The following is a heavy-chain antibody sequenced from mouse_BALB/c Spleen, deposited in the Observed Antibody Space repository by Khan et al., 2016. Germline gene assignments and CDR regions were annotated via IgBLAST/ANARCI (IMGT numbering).Heavy chain of an antibody. CDR1: GFNIKDTY. CDR3: ARKGTYYGAWFAY. V-gene: IGHV14-3*02. D-gene: IGHD1-1*01. CDR2: IDPANGNT. Sequence: EVQLQESGAELVKPGASVKLSCTASGFNIKDTYMHWVKQRPEQGLEWIGRIDPANGNTKYDPKFQGKATITADTSSNTAYLQLSRLTSEDTAVYASARKGTYYGAWFAYWAQATPVTISS. J-gene: IGHJ3*01.